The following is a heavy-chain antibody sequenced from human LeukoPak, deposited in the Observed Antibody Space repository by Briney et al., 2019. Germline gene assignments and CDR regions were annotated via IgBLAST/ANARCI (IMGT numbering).Heavy chain of an antibody. Sequence: GASVKFSCKVSGYTLTELSMHWVRQAPGKGLEWMGGFDPEDGETIYAQKFPGRLTMTEDTSTDTAYMELISLKSEDTAVYYCILYGSEFDYWGQGTLVTVSS. V-gene: IGHV1-24*01. D-gene: IGHD3-10*01. CDR2: FDPEDGET. CDR1: GYTLTELS. J-gene: IGHJ4*02. CDR3: ILYGSEFDY.